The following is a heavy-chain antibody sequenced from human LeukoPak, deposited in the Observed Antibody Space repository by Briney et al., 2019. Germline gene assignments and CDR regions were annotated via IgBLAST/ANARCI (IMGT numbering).Heavy chain of an antibody. CDR2: IWYDGSNK. J-gene: IGHJ4*02. CDR3: ARANYGSGSYASVVDY. CDR1: GFTFSSYG. Sequence: PGRSLRLSCAASGFTFSSYGMHWGRQAPGKGLEWVAVIWYDGSNKYYADSVKGRFTISRDNSKHTLYLQMNSMRAEDTAVYYCARANYGSGSYASVVDYWGQGTLVTVSS. V-gene: IGHV3-33*01. D-gene: IGHD3-10*01.